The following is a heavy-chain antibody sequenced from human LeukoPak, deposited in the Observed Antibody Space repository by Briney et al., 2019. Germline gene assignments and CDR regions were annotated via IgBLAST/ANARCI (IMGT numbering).Heavy chain of an antibody. CDR3: ARLLVTTRDWYFDL. CDR1: GGSISSYY. V-gene: IGHV4-4*07. CDR2: IYNSVST. Sequence: SETLSLICTVSGGSISSYYWSWIRQPAGKGLEWIGRIYNSVSTNYNPSLKSRVIMSLDTSKNQFSLKLSSVTAADTAVYYCARLLVTTRDWYFDLWGRGTLVTVSS. J-gene: IGHJ2*01. D-gene: IGHD4-17*01.